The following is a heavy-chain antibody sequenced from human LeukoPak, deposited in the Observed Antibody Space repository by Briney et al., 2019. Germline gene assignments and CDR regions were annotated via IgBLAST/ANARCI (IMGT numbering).Heavy chain of an antibody. D-gene: IGHD1-26*01. CDR3: ARLGSGNYNRGCLDY. CDR2: ISTNGGST. CDR1: GFSFNTYA. Sequence: GGSLRLSCAASGFSFNTYAMHWVRQAPGKGLEYVSAISTNGGSTNYANSVKGRFTISRDNSKNTLYLQMGSLETEDTAIYYCARLGSGNYNRGCLDYWGQGTLVTVSS. J-gene: IGHJ4*02. V-gene: IGHV3-64*01.